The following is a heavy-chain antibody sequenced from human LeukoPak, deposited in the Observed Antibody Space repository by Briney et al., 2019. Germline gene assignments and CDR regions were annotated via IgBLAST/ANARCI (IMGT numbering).Heavy chain of an antibody. CDR1: GFTFSSYW. D-gene: IGHD3-16*01. Sequence: AGGSLRLSCAASGFTFSSYWMHWVRQAPGKGLVWVSRINSDGSSTSHADSVKGRFTISRDNAKNSLYLQMNSLKAEDTAVYYCATSFMIRGNWGQGTLVTVSS. CDR2: INSDGSST. CDR3: ATSFMIRGN. J-gene: IGHJ4*02. V-gene: IGHV3-74*01.